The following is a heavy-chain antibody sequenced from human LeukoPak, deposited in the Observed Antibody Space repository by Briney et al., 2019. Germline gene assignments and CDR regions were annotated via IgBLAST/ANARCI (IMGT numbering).Heavy chain of an antibody. J-gene: IGHJ4*02. V-gene: IGHV5-51*01. Sequence: GESLKISCKGSGYSFTTHWIGWVRQMPGRGLEWIGIVYPDDSDTRYSPSFQGQVTISADESTSTAYLQWSSLKASDTAMYYCARHGPSGSYSAGIVHWGPGTLVTVSS. CDR3: ARHGPSGSYSAGIVH. D-gene: IGHD1-26*01. CDR1: GYSFTTHW. CDR2: VYPDDSDT.